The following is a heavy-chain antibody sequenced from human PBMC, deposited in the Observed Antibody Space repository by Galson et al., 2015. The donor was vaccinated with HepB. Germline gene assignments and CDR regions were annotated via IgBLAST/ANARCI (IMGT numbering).Heavy chain of an antibody. CDR2: INPSGGST. D-gene: IGHD4-17*01. J-gene: IGHJ4*02. CDR1: GYTFTSYY. CDR3: GKAYGDYPRLFG. Sequence: SVKVSCKASGYTFTSYYMHWVRQAPGQGLEWMGIINPSGGSTSYAQEFQGRVTMTRDTSTSTVYMELSSLRSEDTAVYYCGKAYGDYPRLFGWGQGTLVTVSS. V-gene: IGHV1-46*01.